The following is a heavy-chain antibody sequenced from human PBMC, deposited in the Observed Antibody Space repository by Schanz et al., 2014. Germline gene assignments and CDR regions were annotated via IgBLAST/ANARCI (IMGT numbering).Heavy chain of an antibody. CDR1: GYIFGSHG. CDR2: ISAFDDKT. J-gene: IGHJ3*01. V-gene: IGHV1-18*01. Sequence: QVQLVPSGAEVKKPGASVRVSCKASGYIFGSHGMTWVRQAPGQGPEWMGWISAFDDKTDYAQNFQGRLIMTTDTSTTTVYMELRGLRSDDTAVYYCARETTIITGGAFDVWGQGTMVTVSS. D-gene: IGHD3-9*01. CDR3: ARETTIITGGAFDV.